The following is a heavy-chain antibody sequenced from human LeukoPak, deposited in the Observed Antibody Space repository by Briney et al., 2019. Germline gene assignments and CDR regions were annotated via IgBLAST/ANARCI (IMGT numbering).Heavy chain of an antibody. V-gene: IGHV3-21*01. J-gene: IGHJ4*02. CDR3: ARGNEYYDILTGYYDY. CDR2: ISSSSSYI. D-gene: IGHD3-9*01. Sequence: GGSLRLSCAASGFTFSSYSMNWVRQAPGKGLEWVSSISSSSSYIYYADSVKGRFTISRDNSKNTLYLQMNSLRAEDTAVYYCARGNEYYDILTGYYDYWGQGTLVTVSS. CDR1: GFTFSSYS.